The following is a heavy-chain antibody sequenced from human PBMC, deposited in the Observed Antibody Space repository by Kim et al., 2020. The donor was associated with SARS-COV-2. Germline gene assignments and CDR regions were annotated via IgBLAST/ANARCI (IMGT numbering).Heavy chain of an antibody. Sequence: YNPSLKSRVTISVDTSRNQFSLKLSSVTAADTAVYYCARPGGYGLNWFDPWGQGSLVTVSS. D-gene: IGHD5-18*01. V-gene: IGHV4-39*01. J-gene: IGHJ5*02. CDR3: ARPGGYGLNWFDP.